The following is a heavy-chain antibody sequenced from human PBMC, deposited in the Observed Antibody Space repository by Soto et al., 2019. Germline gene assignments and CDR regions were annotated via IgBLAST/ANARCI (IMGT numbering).Heavy chain of an antibody. D-gene: IGHD5-12*01. CDR3: ARESGGATATLDYYYFYMDV. V-gene: IGHV1-2*02. J-gene: IGHJ6*03. Sequence: QVQLVQSGAEVEKPAASVTVSCKASGYSFSQYYLHWVRQAPGQGPAWMGWINPNSGATKYAQKFQGRVSMTRDTSVRTAFRERKWLQSDDTAVYYCARESGGATATLDYYYFYMDVWGRGTTVTVSS. CDR1: GYSFSQYY. CDR2: INPNSGAT.